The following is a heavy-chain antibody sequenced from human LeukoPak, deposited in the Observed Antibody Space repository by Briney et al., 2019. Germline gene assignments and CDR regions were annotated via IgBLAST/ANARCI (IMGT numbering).Heavy chain of an antibody. CDR3: AKDLPAAYFDY. Sequence: GSLRLSCAASGFTFSSYSMNWVRQAPGKGLEWVSSISSSSSYIYYADSVKGRFTISRDYSKNTLYLQLNSLRAEDTAVHYCAKDLPAAYFDYWGQGTLVTVSS. CDR1: GFTFSSYS. V-gene: IGHV3-21*01. J-gene: IGHJ4*02. D-gene: IGHD2-2*01. CDR2: ISSSSSYI.